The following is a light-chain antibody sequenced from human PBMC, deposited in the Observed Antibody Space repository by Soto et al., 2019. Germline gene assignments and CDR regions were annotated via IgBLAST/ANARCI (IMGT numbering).Light chain of an antibody. CDR2: DVS. Sequence: QSALTQPRSVSGSPGQSVTISCTGTSSDVGGYNYVSWYQQHPGKAPQLMIYDVSKRPSGVPDRFSGSKSGNTASLTISGLQAEDEADYYCCSYAGSPVVFGTGTKLTVL. CDR1: SSDVGGYNY. V-gene: IGLV2-11*01. J-gene: IGLJ1*01. CDR3: CSYAGSPVV.